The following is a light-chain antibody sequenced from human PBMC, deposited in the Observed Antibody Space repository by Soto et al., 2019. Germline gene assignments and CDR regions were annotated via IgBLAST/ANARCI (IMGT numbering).Light chain of an antibody. Sequence: DIVLTQSPGTLSLSPGERATLSCRASQSLSSSYLAWYQHKPGQAPRLLIYGASSRASGIPGKFSGSGSGTDFTLTISRLEPEDSAVYYCQQYGSFFGQGTKLEIK. CDR3: QQYGSF. CDR2: GAS. CDR1: QSLSSSY. J-gene: IGKJ2*01. V-gene: IGKV3-20*01.